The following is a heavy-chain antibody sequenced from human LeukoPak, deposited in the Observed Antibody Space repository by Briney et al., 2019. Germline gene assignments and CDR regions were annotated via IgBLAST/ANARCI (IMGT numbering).Heavy chain of an antibody. CDR1: GFTFSSYD. CDR2: IGTAGDT. V-gene: IGHV3-13*01. CDR3: ARGGRIAAAGAFDY. J-gene: IGHJ4*02. D-gene: IGHD6-13*01. Sequence: PGGSLRLSCAASGFTFSSYDMHWVRQATGKGLEWVSAIGTAGDTYYPGSVKGRFTISRENAKNSLYLQMNSLRAGDTAVYYCARGGRIAAAGAFDYWGQGTLVTVSS.